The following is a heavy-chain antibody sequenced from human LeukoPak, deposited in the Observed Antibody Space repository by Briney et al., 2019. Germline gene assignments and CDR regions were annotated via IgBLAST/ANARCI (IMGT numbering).Heavy chain of an antibody. CDR1: GGTFSSYA. CDR2: IIPIFGTA. CDR3: ARDETMTTVTTWPYYYYMDV. J-gene: IGHJ6*03. D-gene: IGHD4-17*01. Sequence: SVKVSCKASGGTFSSYAISWVRQAPGQGLEWMGGIIPIFGTANYAQKFQGRVTITTDESTSTAYMELSSLRSEDTAVYYCARDETMTTVTTWPYYYYMDVWGKGTAVTVSS. V-gene: IGHV1-69*05.